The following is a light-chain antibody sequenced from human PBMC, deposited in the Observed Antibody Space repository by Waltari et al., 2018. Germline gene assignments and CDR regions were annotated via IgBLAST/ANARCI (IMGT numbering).Light chain of an antibody. CDR1: HDIAGW. V-gene: IGKV1-12*01. Sequence: DIQMTQSPSSVSASVGDRVTITCRASHDIAGWLAWYQQKPGKAPKVLISGASNLQSAVPSRFSGSVSGTDFTLTISSLQPEDFATYCCQQGSSFPWTFGQGTNVEIK. CDR2: GAS. J-gene: IGKJ1*01. CDR3: QQGSSFPWT.